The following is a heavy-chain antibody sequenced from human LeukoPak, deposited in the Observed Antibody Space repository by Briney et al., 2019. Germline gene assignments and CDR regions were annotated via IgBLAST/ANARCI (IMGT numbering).Heavy chain of an antibody. V-gene: IGHV3-74*01. CDR1: GFTFSSFW. CDR2: INSDGSSP. D-gene: IGHD1-26*01. J-gene: IGHJ4*02. Sequence: GGSLRLSCAASGFTFSSFWMHWVRQAQGKGLVWVLRINSDGSSPSYADSVKGRFTISRDNAKNTLYLQMNSLRAEDTAVYYCARVVGAPHWGQGTLVTVSS. CDR3: ARVVGAPH.